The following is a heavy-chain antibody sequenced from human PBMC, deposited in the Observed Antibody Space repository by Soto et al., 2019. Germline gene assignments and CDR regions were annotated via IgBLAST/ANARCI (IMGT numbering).Heavy chain of an antibody. CDR2: INAGNGNT. CDR1: GYTFTSYA. J-gene: IGHJ6*02. Sequence: ASVKVSCKASGYTFTSYAMHWVRQAPGQRLEWMGWINAGNGNTKYSQKFQGRVTITRDTSASTAYMELSSLRSEDTAVYYCARSITMVRADYYYGMDVWGQGTTVTVS. CDR3: ARSITMVRADYYYGMDV. V-gene: IGHV1-3*01. D-gene: IGHD3-10*01.